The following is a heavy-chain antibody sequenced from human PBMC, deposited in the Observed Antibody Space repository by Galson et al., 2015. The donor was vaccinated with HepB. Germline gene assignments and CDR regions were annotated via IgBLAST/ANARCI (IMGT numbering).Heavy chain of an antibody. Sequence: SLRLSCAASGFTFSQYPMHWVRQGPGKGLEWVTFISYNGDNKTYADSVKGRFTISRDDTRKTLYVQMNSLRVDDTAVYFCARGGSDEQLDYWGQGTLVTVSS. J-gene: IGHJ4*02. CDR2: ISYNGDNK. V-gene: IGHV3-30-3*01. CDR3: ARGGSDEQLDY. CDR1: GFTFSQYP. D-gene: IGHD3-16*01.